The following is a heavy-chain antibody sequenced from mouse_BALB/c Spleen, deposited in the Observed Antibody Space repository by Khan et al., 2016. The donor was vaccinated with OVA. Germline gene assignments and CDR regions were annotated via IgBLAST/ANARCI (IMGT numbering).Heavy chain of an antibody. J-gene: IGHJ2*01. CDR2: ISSGSNSI. CDR1: GFTFSGFG. V-gene: IGHV5-17*02. Sequence: EVQLQESGGGLVQPGGSRKLSCAASGFTFSGFGMHWVRQAPEKGLEWVAFISSGSNSIYYADTVKGRFTISRDNPKNTLFLQMTSLRSEDTAMYYGARHGPYYFDYWGQGTTLTVSS. D-gene: IGHD1-1*02. CDR3: ARHGPYYFDY.